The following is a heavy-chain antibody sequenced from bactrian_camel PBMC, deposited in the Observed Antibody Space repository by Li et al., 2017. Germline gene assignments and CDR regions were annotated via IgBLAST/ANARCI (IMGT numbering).Heavy chain of an antibody. CDR1: GAIGSDHC. CDR3: AADRMACLRPSVQVAAYNF. V-gene: IGHV3S53*01. Sequence: HVQLVESGGGSVQTGGSLTLACVLPGAIGSDHCQAWFRQPPGQERVGVAVIATDGRTAYRDSVKGRFTISKDNVRNTLFLQMTNLRPEDTAMYYCAADRMACLRPSVQVAAYNFWGQGTQVTVS. J-gene: IGHJ4*01. CDR2: IATDGRT.